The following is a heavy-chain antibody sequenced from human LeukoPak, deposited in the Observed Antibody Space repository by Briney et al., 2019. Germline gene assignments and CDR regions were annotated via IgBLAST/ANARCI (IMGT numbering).Heavy chain of an antibody. J-gene: IGHJ4*02. CDR3: ARGDYDSSGPQQYYFDY. V-gene: IGHV4-39*01. CDR1: GGSISRSSYY. Sequence: SETLSLTCTVSGGSISRSSYYWGWIRQPPGKGLEWIGSIYYSGSTYYNPSLKSRVTISVVTSKNQFSLKLSSVTAADTAVYYCARGDYDSSGPQQYYFDYWGQGTLVTVSS. CDR2: IYYSGST. D-gene: IGHD3-22*01.